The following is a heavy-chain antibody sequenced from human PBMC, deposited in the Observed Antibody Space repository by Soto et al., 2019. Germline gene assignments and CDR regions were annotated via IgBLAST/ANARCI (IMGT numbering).Heavy chain of an antibody. Sequence: GGSLRLSCAASGFTFSSYGMHWVRQAPGKGLEWVAVIWYDGSNKYYADSVKGRFTISRDNSKNTLYLQMNSLRAEDTAVYYCARTINYDFWSGSPTGSDYYYMDVWGKGTTVTVSS. J-gene: IGHJ6*03. CDR1: GFTFSSYG. CDR2: IWYDGSNK. D-gene: IGHD3-3*01. V-gene: IGHV3-33*01. CDR3: ARTINYDFWSGSPTGSDYYYMDV.